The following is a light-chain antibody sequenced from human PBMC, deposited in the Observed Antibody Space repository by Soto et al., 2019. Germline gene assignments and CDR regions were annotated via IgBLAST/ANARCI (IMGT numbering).Light chain of an antibody. Sequence: DIVMTQTPLSSPVTLGQAASISCRSSQSLVHSDGNTYLSWFQQRPGQPPRLIIYKVSDRFSGAPDRFSGSGSGTDLTLTISDVEPEDFAVYYCHKRQSWPRTFGQGTKVDIK. CDR1: QSLVHSDGNTY. J-gene: IGKJ1*01. V-gene: IGKV2-24*01. CDR3: HKRQSWPRT. CDR2: KVS.